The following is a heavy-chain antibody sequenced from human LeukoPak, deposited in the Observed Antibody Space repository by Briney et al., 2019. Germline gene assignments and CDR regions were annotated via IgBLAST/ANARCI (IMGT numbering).Heavy chain of an antibody. D-gene: IGHD2-15*01. CDR2: VSSSGST. CDR3: ARWGYCSDDNCYSGYFDY. CDR1: GGSISTYY. J-gene: IGHJ4*02. V-gene: IGHV4-59*01. Sequence: SETLSLTCTVSGGSISTYYWTWIRQPPGKELEWIGYVSSSGSTNYNPSLKSRVTISIDTSKNQFSPKLNSVTAADTAVYYCARWGYCSDDNCYSGYFDYWGQGTLVTVSS.